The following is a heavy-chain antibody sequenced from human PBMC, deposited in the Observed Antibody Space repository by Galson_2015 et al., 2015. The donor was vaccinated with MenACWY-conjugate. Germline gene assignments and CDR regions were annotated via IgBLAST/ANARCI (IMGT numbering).Heavy chain of an antibody. V-gene: IGHV3-21*01. D-gene: IGHD6-13*01. Sequence: SLRLSCAASGFTFSTYVMNWGRQAPGKGLEWVSSISDGGGYIYYADSVKGRFTISRDNAKNSLYLQMNSLRAEDTAVYYCASRESSSWYRQYFQHWGQGTLVTVSS. CDR2: ISDGGGYI. J-gene: IGHJ1*01. CDR1: GFTFSTYV. CDR3: ASRESSSWYRQYFQH.